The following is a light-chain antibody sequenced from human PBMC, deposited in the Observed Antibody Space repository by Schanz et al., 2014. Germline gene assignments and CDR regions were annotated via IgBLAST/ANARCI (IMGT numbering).Light chain of an antibody. Sequence: EIVMTQSPATLSVSPGERATLSCRASQSVSSNLAWYQQKPGQAPRLLIYGASTRATGIPARVSGSGSGTEFTLTISSLQPDDFATYYCQQYKGTFGQGTKVEIK. CDR1: QSVSSN. CDR3: QQYKGT. J-gene: IGKJ1*01. CDR2: GAS. V-gene: IGKV3-15*01.